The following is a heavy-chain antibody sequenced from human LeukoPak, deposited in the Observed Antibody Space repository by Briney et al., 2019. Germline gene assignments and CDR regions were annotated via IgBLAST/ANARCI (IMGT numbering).Heavy chain of an antibody. CDR1: GFTFSSYA. V-gene: IGHV3-23*01. Sequence: GGSLRLSCAASGFTFSSYAMSWVRQAPGKGLEWVSAISGSGGSTYYADSVKGRFTISRDNSKNTLYLQMNSLRAEDTAVYYCAKEARVWFGELYALDYWGQGTLVTVSS. CDR3: AKEARVWFGELYALDY. CDR2: ISGSGGST. D-gene: IGHD3-10*01. J-gene: IGHJ4*02.